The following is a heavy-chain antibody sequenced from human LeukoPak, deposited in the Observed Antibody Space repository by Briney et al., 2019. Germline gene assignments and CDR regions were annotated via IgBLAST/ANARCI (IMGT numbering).Heavy chain of an antibody. V-gene: IGHV1-2*02. D-gene: IGHD3-10*01. CDR1: GYTFTGYY. J-gene: IGHJ6*03. CDR2: INPNSGGT. CDR3: ARDEKLWFGDSCMDV. Sequence: GASVTVSCKASGYTFTGYYMHWVQQAPGQGLEWMGWINPNSGGTNYAQKFQGRVTMTRDTSISTAYMELSRLRSDDTAVYYCARDEKLWFGDSCMDVWGKGTTVTISS.